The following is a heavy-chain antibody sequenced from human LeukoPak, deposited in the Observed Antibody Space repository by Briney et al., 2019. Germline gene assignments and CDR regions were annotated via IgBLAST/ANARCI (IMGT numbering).Heavy chain of an antibody. CDR1: GYSFNNYW. CDR2: IYPGDSDT. J-gene: IGHJ3*02. D-gene: IGHD1-26*01. CDR3: ARPIVGATKKNAFDI. V-gene: IGHV5-51*01. Sequence: GESLKISCKCSGYSFNNYWIAWVRQMPGKGLEWMGIIYPGDSDTRYSPSFQGQVTISADKSISTAYLRWSSLKASDTAMYYCARPIVGATKKNAFDIWGQGTMVTVSS.